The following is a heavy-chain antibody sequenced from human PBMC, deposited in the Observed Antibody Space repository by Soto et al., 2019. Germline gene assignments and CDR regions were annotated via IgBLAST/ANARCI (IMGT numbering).Heavy chain of an antibody. D-gene: IGHD3-10*01. CDR3: SRMVRGVITN. CDR2: IKSKTDGGTT. Sequence: LRLSCAASGFTFSNAWMSWVRQAPGKGLEWVGRIKSKTDGGTTDYAAPVKGRFTISRDDSKNTLYLQMNSLKTEDTAVYYCSRMVRGVITNWGQGTLVTVSS. J-gene: IGHJ4*02. CDR1: GFTFSNAW. V-gene: IGHV3-15*01.